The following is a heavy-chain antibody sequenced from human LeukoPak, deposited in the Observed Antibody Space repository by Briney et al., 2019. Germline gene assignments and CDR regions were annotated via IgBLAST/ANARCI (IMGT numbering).Heavy chain of an antibody. V-gene: IGHV1-24*01. CDR2: FDPEDGET. Sequence: ASVKVSCKVSGYTLTGLSMHWVRQAPGKGLEWMGGFDPEDGETIYAQKFQGRVTMTEDTSTDTAYMELSSLRSEDTAVYYCATADYDILTGYSYYGMDVWGQGTTVTVSS. D-gene: IGHD3-9*01. CDR3: ATADYDILTGYSYYGMDV. J-gene: IGHJ6*02. CDR1: GYTLTGLS.